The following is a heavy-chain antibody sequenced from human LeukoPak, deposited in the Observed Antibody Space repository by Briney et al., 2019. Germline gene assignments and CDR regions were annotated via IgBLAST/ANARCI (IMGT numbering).Heavy chain of an antibody. CDR2: IYHSGST. V-gene: IGHV4-39*07. CDR3: ARGVAARSMTGYYYYYMDV. Sequence: SETLSLTCTVSGGSISSSSYYWGWIRQPPGKGLEWIGEIYHSGSTNYNPSLKSRVTISVDKSKNQFSLKLSSVTAADTAVYYCARGVAARSMTGYYYYYMDVWGKGTTVTVSS. CDR1: GGSISSSSYY. D-gene: IGHD6-6*01. J-gene: IGHJ6*03.